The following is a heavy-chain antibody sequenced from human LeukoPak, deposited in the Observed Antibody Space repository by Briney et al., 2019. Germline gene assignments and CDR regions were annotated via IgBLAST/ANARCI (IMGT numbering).Heavy chain of an antibody. CDR3: ARTPIAAHPVRY. Sequence: GGSLRLSCAASGFTFSDYYMSWIRQAPGKGLEWVSYISSSSSYTNYADSVKGRFTIPRDNAKNSLYLQMNSLRAEDTAVYYCARTPIAAHPVRYWGQGTLVTVSS. J-gene: IGHJ4*02. CDR2: ISSSSSYT. CDR1: GFTFSDYY. V-gene: IGHV3-11*06. D-gene: IGHD6-13*01.